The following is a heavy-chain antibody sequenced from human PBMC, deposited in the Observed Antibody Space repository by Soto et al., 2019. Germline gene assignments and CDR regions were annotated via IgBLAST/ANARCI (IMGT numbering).Heavy chain of an antibody. D-gene: IGHD3-3*01. CDR3: ARETGVPGNWHFDL. J-gene: IGHJ2*01. V-gene: IGHV3-13*04. CDR2: ISTSGNP. CDR1: GFTFSSYD. Sequence: EVQLVESGGGLVQPGGSLRLSCAVSGFTFSSYDMHWVRQVTGKGLEWVSGISTSGNPNYPDSLKGRFTISRDNAENSLYLQMNSLRVGDTAVYYCARETGVPGNWHFDLWGRGTLVTVSS.